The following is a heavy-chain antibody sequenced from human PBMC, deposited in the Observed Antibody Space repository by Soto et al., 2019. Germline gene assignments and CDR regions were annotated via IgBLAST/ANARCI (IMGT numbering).Heavy chain of an antibody. V-gene: IGHV4-39*01. CDR1: GGSISSSSYY. J-gene: IGHJ6*02. CDR2: IYYSGST. CDR3: ARRAIRGVIIGMDV. Sequence: PSETLSLTCTVSGGSISSSSYYWGWIRQPPGKGLEWIGSIYYSGSTYYNPSLKSRVTISVDTSKNQFSLKLSSVTAADTAVYYCARRAIRGVIIGMDVWGQGTTATVSS. D-gene: IGHD3-10*01.